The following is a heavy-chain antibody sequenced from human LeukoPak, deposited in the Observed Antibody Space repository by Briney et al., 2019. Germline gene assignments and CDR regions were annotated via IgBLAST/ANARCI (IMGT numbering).Heavy chain of an antibody. J-gene: IGHJ4*02. D-gene: IGHD6-19*01. V-gene: IGHV4-34*01. CDR3: ARGSSGWYIKPIDY. CDR1: GFTFSSYA. CDR2: INHSGST. Sequence: GSLRLSCAASGFTFSSYAMSWVRQPPGKGLEWIGEINHSGSTNYNPSLKSRVTISVDTSKNQFSLKLSSVTAADTAVYYCARGSSGWYIKPIDYWGQGTLVTVSS.